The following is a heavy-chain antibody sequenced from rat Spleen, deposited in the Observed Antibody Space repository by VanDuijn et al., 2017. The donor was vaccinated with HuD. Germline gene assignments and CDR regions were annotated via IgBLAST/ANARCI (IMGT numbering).Heavy chain of an antibody. CDR1: GFTFSDYY. Sequence: EVQLVESDGGLVQPGRSLKLSCAASGFTFSDYYMAWVRQAPTKGLEWVATISSDGSTPYCRDSVKGRFTISRDNAKSTLSLQMDSLRSEDTATYYCTRHPDYSNYFDYWGQGVMVTVSS. CDR2: ISSDGSTP. D-gene: IGHD1-1*01. CDR3: TRHPDYSNYFDY. J-gene: IGHJ2*01. V-gene: IGHV5-29*01.